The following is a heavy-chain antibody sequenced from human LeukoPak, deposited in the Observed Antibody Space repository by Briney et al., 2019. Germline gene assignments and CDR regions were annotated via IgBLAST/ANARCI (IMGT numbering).Heavy chain of an antibody. CDR2: IHSGGRA. J-gene: IGHJ6*04. D-gene: IGHD3-10*01. Sequence: GGSLRLSCAASGFSVSSNYMTWVRQAPGKGLEWVSVIHSGGRAYYADSVKGRFTTSRDNSKNTLDLQMNSLSVEDTAVYYCVGVETVTMVRGASGDVWGKGTTVTVSS. CDR1: GFSVSSNY. V-gene: IGHV3-66*02. CDR3: VGVETVTMVRGASGDV.